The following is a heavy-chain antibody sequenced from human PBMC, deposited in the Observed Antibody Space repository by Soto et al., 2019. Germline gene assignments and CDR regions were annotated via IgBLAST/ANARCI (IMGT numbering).Heavy chain of an antibody. CDR2: INSDGSST. D-gene: IGHD3-3*01. J-gene: IGHJ4*02. Sequence: GGSLRLSCAASGFTFSSYWMHWVRQAPGKGLVWVSRINSDGSSTSYADSVKGRFTISRDNAKSTLYLQMNSLRAEDTAVYYCARDPPTANYDFWSGYYSARFSVVAEWGQGTLVTVSS. CDR1: GFTFSSYW. CDR3: ARDPPTANYDFWSGYYSARFSVVAE. V-gene: IGHV3-74*01.